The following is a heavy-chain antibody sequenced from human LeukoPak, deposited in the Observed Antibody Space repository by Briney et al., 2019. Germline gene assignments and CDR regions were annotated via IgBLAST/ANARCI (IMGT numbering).Heavy chain of an antibody. D-gene: IGHD3-3*01. CDR1: GYSISSDKS. Sequence: SETLSLTCAVSGYSISSDKSWGWIRQPPGKGLEWIGSIYHSGSTYYNPSLKSRVTISVDTSKNQFPLKLSSVTAADTAVYYYARSGHNFWSGSYTFDIWGQGTMVTVSS. CDR3: ARSGHNFWSGSYTFDI. J-gene: IGHJ3*02. CDR2: IYHSGST. V-gene: IGHV4-38-2*01.